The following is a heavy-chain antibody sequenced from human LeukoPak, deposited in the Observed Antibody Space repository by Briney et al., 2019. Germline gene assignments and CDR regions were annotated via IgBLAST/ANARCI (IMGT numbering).Heavy chain of an antibody. J-gene: IGHJ5*02. V-gene: IGHV3-30-3*01. Sequence: PGGSLRLSCAASGFTFSRSAMHWVRQAPGKGLEWVALMSSDGSDIQYPDSVKGRFTISRDNSKNTLYLQMNSLRAEDTAVYYCAKDPAPYGSGSYFVNWFDPWGQGTLVTVSS. CDR1: GFTFSRSA. CDR3: AKDPAPYGSGSYFVNWFDP. CDR2: MSSDGSDI. D-gene: IGHD3-10*01.